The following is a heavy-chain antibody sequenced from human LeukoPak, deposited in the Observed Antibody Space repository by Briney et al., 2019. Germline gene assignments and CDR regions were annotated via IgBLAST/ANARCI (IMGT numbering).Heavy chain of an antibody. CDR1: GFTFSSYA. CDR3: ARDIHRAQLWFGFDY. V-gene: IGHV3-30-3*01. CDR2: ISYDGSNK. J-gene: IGHJ4*02. Sequence: GRSLRLSCAASGFTFSSYAMHWVCQAPGKGLEWVAVISYDGSNKYYADSVKGRFTISRDNSKNTLYLQMNSLRAEDTAVYYCARDIHRAQLWFGFDYWGQGTLVTVSS. D-gene: IGHD3-10*01.